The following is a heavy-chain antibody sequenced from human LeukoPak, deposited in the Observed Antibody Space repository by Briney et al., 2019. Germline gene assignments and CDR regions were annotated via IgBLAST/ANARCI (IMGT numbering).Heavy chain of an antibody. CDR3: ARDRGYSYGYQYYFDY. D-gene: IGHD5-18*01. Sequence: GESLKISCKGSGYTFTGYYMHWVRQAPGQGLEWMGWINPNSGGTNYAQKFQGWVTMTRDTSISTAYMELSRLRSDDTAVYYCARDRGYSYGYQYYFDYWGQGTLVTVSS. J-gene: IGHJ4*02. CDR1: GYTFTGYY. CDR2: INPNSGGT. V-gene: IGHV1-2*04.